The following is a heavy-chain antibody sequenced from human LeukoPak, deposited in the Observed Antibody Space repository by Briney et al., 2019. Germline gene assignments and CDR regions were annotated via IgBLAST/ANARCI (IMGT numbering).Heavy chain of an antibody. CDR1: GFTFSSYW. D-gene: IGHD6-19*01. Sequence: PGGSLRLSCAASGFTFSSYWMTWVRQAPGKGLEWVANINQDGSEKYYVDSVKGRFTISRDNAKTSLFLQMNSLRAEDTAVYYCARLNNGWSQMDYWGQGTLVIVSS. J-gene: IGHJ4*02. V-gene: IGHV3-7*01. CDR2: INQDGSEK. CDR3: ARLNNGWSQMDY.